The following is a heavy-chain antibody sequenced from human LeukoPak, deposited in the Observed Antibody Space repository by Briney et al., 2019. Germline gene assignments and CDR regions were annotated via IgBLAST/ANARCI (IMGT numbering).Heavy chain of an antibody. V-gene: IGHV4-31*03. D-gene: IGHD6-6*01. Sequence: PSETLSLTCTVSGGSISSGGYYWSWIRQHPGKGLEWIGYIYYSGSTYYSPSLKSRVTISVDTSKNQFSLKLSSVTAADTAVYYCARVVAARSYYYYYMDVWGKGTTVTVSS. J-gene: IGHJ6*03. CDR3: ARVVAARSYYYYYMDV. CDR2: IYYSGST. CDR1: GGSISSGGYY.